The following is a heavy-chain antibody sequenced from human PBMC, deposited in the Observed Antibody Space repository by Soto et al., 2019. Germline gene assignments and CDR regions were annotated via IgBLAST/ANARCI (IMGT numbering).Heavy chain of an antibody. CDR2: IYWDDDK. J-gene: IGHJ6*02. D-gene: IGHD6-13*01. CDR1: GFSLSTSGVG. Sequence: SGPTLVNPTQTLTLTCTFSGFSLSTSGVGVGWIRQPPGKALECLALIYWDDDKRYSPSLKSRLTISKDTSKNQVVLTMTNMDPVDTATYYCARIRSEQQLGYYYYYGMDVWGQGTTVTVSS. CDR3: ARIRSEQQLGYYYYYGMDV. V-gene: IGHV2-5*02.